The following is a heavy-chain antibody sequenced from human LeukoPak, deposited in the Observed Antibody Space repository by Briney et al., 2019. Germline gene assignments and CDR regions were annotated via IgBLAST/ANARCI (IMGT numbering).Heavy chain of an antibody. D-gene: IGHD3-16*02. CDR2: IIPIFGTA. J-gene: IGHJ6*02. CDR1: GGTFSSYA. Sequence: VASVKVSCKASGGTFSSYAISWVRQAPGQGLEWMGGIIPIFGTANYAQKFQGRVTITADESTSTAYMELSSLRSEDTAVYYCASITELTITFGGVIAHYYYYGMDVWGQGTTVTVSS. CDR3: ASITELTITFGGVIAHYYYYGMDV. V-gene: IGHV1-69*13.